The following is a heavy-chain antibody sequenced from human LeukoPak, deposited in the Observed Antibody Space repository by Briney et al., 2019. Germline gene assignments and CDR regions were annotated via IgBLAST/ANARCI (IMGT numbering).Heavy chain of an antibody. CDR1: GFTFSSYA. CDR2: ISGSGGST. CDR3: AKGGTIEEQLGGWDY. J-gene: IGHJ4*02. V-gene: IGHV3-23*01. D-gene: IGHD1/OR15-1a*01. Sequence: PGGSLRLSCAASGFTFSSYAMSWIRQAPGKGLEWVSAISGSGGSTYYADSVKGRFTISRDNSKNTLYLQMNSLRAEDTAVYYCAKGGTIEEQLGGWDYWGQGTLVTVSS.